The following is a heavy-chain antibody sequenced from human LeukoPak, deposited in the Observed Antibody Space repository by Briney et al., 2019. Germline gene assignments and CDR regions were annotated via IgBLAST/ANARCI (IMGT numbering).Heavy chain of an antibody. CDR3: AREYSSGWKNWFAP. CDR2: ISYDGSEK. V-gene: IGHV3-30*04. Sequence: GGSLRLSCAASGFTFSTYAMHWVRQAPGKGLEGVGDISYDGSEKYYADSVRGRFTISRDNSKNTLYLQMSSLRPDDMAVYYCAREYSSGWKNWFAPWGQGTLVTVSS. D-gene: IGHD6-19*01. CDR1: GFTFSTYA. J-gene: IGHJ5*02.